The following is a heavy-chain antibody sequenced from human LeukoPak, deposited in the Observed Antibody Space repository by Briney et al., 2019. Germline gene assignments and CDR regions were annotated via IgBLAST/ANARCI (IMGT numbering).Heavy chain of an antibody. CDR3: TTDRYYDRVTGDVEFYYFDY. CDR2: IKSKTDGGTT. Sequence: PGGSLRLSCAASGFTFSNAWMSWVRQAPGKGLEWVGRIKSKTDGGTTDYAAPVKGRFTISRDDSKNTLYLQMNSLKTEDTAVYYCTTDRYYDRVTGDVEFYYFDYWGQGTLVTVSS. D-gene: IGHD3-22*01. V-gene: IGHV3-15*01. CDR1: GFTFSNAW. J-gene: IGHJ4*02.